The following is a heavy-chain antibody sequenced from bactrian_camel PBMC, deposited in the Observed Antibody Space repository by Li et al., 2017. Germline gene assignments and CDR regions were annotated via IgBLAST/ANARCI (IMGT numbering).Heavy chain of an antibody. Sequence: VQLVESGGGSGQVGGSLSLSCAVSGAGYRGLCMGWFRQAPGKKREGVAVTLIGGDSTSYGDSVKGRFTISQDGNKNTVYLQMDSLKPEDTAMYYCATDWRGIDWPPHSGDYGYWGQGTQVTVS. CDR3: ATDWRGIDWPPHSGDYGY. CDR1: GAGYRGLC. J-gene: IGHJ4*01. D-gene: IGHD1*01. V-gene: IGHV3S40*01. CDR2: TLIGGDST.